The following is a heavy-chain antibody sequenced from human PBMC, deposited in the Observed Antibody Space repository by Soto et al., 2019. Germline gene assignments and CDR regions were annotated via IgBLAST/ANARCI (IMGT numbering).Heavy chain of an antibody. J-gene: IGHJ6*03. CDR2: ISGSGGST. Sequence: EVQLLESGGGLVQPGGSLRLSCAASGFTFSSYAMSWVRQAPGKGLEWVSAISGSGGSTYYADSVKGRFTISRDNSKNTLYLQMNSLRAEDTAVYYCAKLDCSSTSCYVRAYYYYYYMDVWGKGTTVTVSS. CDR1: GFTFSSYA. V-gene: IGHV3-23*01. CDR3: AKLDCSSTSCYVRAYYYYYYMDV. D-gene: IGHD2-2*01.